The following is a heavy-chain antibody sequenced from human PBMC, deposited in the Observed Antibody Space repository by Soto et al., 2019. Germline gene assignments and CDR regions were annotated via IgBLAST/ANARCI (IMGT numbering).Heavy chain of an antibody. CDR1: GFTFSSYG. CDR3: ASLVRATGMDV. CDR2: ISYDGSNK. V-gene: IGHV3-30*03. Sequence: GGSLRLSCAASGFTFSSYGMHWVRQAPGKGLEWVAVISYDGSNKYYADSVKGRFTISRDNSKNTLYLQMNSLRAEDTAVYYCASLVRATGMDVWGQGTTVTVSS. J-gene: IGHJ6*02. D-gene: IGHD6-13*01.